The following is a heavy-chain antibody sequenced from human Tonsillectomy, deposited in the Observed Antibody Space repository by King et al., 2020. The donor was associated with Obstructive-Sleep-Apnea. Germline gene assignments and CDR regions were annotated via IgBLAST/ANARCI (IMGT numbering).Heavy chain of an antibody. J-gene: IGHJ4*02. V-gene: IGHV3-11*01. CDR3: ARVGDCSGGSCFPYYFDY. CDR1: GFTLSDYY. D-gene: IGHD2-15*01. Sequence: VQLVESGGGLVKPGGSLRLSCAASGFTLSDYYMTWIRQAPGKGLEWVSHVSSSGNTIYYTDSVKGRFTISRDNAKNSLYLQMNSLIVEDTAVYYCARVGDCSGGSCFPYYFDYWGQGTLVTVSS. CDR2: VSSSGNTI.